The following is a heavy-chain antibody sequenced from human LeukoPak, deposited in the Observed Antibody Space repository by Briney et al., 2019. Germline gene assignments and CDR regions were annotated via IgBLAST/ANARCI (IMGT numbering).Heavy chain of an antibody. J-gene: IGHJ6*02. CDR3: ARAQLNLLVDFGMDV. Sequence: SETLSLTCTVSAGSISSSSYSWGCIRQPPGKGLEWIGSIYYSGSTNYNPSLESRVTISVDTSKNQFSLKLSSVTAADTAVYYCARAQLNLLVDFGMDVWGQGTTVTVSS. V-gene: IGHV4-39*01. CDR2: IYYSGST. D-gene: IGHD1-1*01. CDR1: AGSISSSSYS.